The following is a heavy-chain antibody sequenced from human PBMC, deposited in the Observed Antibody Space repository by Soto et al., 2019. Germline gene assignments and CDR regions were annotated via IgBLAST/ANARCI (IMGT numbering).Heavy chain of an antibody. V-gene: IGHV1-2*04. D-gene: IGHD3-9*01. J-gene: IGHJ4*02. CDR3: ARVGDPLDYDILTGYPVMPLDY. CDR2: INPNSGGT. CDR1: GYTFTGYY. Sequence: GASVKVSCKASGYTFTGYYMHWVRQAPGQGLEWMGWINPNSGGTNYAQKFQGWVTMTRDTSISTAYMELSRLRSNDTAVYYFARVGDPLDYDILTGYPVMPLDYWGQGTLVTVSS.